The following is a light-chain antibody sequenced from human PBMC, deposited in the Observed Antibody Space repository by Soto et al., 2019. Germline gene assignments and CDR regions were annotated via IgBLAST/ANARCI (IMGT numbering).Light chain of an antibody. CDR3: QQRTNSPPWT. CDR2: GVS. CDR1: QNISTY. V-gene: IGKV3-11*01. Sequence: EIVLTQSPATLSLSPGEGASLSCRASQNISTYLAWYQQRPGQVPRLLIYGVSKRAPAIPPRFSGSGSGTDFTLSVSGLETEDFATYYCQQRTNSPPWTFXQGTKVDIK. J-gene: IGKJ1*01.